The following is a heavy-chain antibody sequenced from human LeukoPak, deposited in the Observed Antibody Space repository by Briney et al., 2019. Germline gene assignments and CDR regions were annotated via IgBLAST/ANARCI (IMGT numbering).Heavy chain of an antibody. CDR1: GFTFSDYY. CDR2: ISSSGSTI. J-gene: IGHJ3*02. D-gene: IGHD2-15*01. V-gene: IGHV3-11*01. CDR3: ARSFCSGGSCLREDAFDI. Sequence: PGGSLRLSCAASGFTFSDYYMSWIRQAPGKGLEWVSYISSSGSTIYYADSVKGRFTIFRDNAKNSLYLQMNSLGAEDTAVYYCARSFCSGGSCLREDAFDIWGQGTMVTVSS.